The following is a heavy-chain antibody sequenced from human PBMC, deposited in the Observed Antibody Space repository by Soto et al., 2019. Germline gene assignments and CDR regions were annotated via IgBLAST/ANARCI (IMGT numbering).Heavy chain of an antibody. V-gene: IGHV3-48*02. Sequence: EVQLVESGGGLVQPGGSLRLSCAASGFTFSSYSMNWVRQAPGKGLEWVSYISSSSSTIYYADSVKGRFTISRDNAKNSLYLQMNSLRDEDTAVYYCARALALYCSGGSCYSYGMDVWGQGTTVTVSS. D-gene: IGHD2-15*01. CDR2: ISSSSSTI. J-gene: IGHJ6*02. CDR1: GFTFSSYS. CDR3: ARALALYCSGGSCYSYGMDV.